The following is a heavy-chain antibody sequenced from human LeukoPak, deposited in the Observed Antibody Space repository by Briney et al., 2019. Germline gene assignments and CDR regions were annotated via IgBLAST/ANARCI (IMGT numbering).Heavy chain of an antibody. CDR1: GFTFSSYV. J-gene: IGHJ4*02. CDR3: ARGSEIAAPRPFDY. CDR2: IWYDGSSK. Sequence: GRSLRLSCAAPGFTFSSYVMHWVRQAPGKGLEWVAVIWYDGSSKYYADSVKGRFTISRDNFKNTLYLQMNSLRAEDTAVYYCARGSEIAAPRPFDYWGQGTLVTVSS. D-gene: IGHD6-13*01. V-gene: IGHV3-33*01.